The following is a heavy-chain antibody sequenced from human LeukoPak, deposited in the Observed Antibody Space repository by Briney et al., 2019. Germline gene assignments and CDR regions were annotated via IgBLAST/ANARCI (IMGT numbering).Heavy chain of an antibody. CDR1: GYTFTSYD. J-gene: IGHJ5*02. Sequence: GASVKVSCKASGYTFTSYDINWVRQATGQGLEWMGWMNPNSGNTGYAQKFQGRVTMTRNTSISTAYMELSSLRAEDTAVYYCASGPGIAVAGTVEVSWFDPWGQGTLVTVSS. CDR3: ASGPGIAVAGTVEVSWFDP. CDR2: MNPNSGNT. D-gene: IGHD6-19*01. V-gene: IGHV1-8*01.